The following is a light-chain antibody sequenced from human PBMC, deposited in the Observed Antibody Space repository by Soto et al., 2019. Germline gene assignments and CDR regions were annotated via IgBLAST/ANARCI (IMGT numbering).Light chain of an antibody. CDR3: QVYGNSPMYT. Sequence: EVVLTQSPGTLSLSPGERATLSCRASQSVSNSSLAWYHQKPGQAPRLLIYGASRRATGIPDTFSGSWSGTDFTLTISRLEPEDFALYYCQVYGNSPMYTFGQGNKLEIK. V-gene: IGKV3-20*01. J-gene: IGKJ2*01. CDR2: GAS. CDR1: QSVSNSS.